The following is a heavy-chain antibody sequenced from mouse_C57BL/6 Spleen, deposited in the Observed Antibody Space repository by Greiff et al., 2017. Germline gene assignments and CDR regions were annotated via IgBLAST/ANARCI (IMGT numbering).Heavy chain of an antibody. V-gene: IGHV6-3*01. CDR2: IRLKSDNYAT. J-gene: IGHJ2*01. Sequence: EVKLMESGGGLVQPGGSMKLSCVASGFTFSNYWMNWVRQSPEKGLEWVAQIRLKSDNYATHYAESVKGRFTISRDDSKSSVYLQMNNLRAEDTGIYYCTGDLYFDYWGQGTTLTVSS. CDR1: GFTFSNYW. CDR3: TGDLYFDY.